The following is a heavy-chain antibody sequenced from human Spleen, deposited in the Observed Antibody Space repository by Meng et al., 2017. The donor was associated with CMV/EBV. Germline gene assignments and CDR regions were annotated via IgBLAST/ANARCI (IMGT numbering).Heavy chain of an antibody. Sequence: ASVKVSCKASGYTFTGYYMHWVRQAPGQGLEWMGWINLNSGGTNYAQKFQGRVTMTRDTSISTAYMELSRLRSDDTAVYYCARGMEGIVPAIGSVAGILGWFDPWGQGTLVTVSS. D-gene: IGHD5-12*01. J-gene: IGHJ5*02. V-gene: IGHV1-2*02. CDR2: INLNSGGT. CDR1: GYTFTGYY. CDR3: ARGMEGIVPAIGSVAGILGWFDP.